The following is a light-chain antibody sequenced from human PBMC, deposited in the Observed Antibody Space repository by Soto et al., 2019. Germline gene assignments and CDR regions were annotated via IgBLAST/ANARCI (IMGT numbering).Light chain of an antibody. Sequence: QSVLAQPASVSGSPGQSITISCTGSSSDVGSYNLVSWYQQHPGKAPKLMIYEDSQRPSGVSNRFSGSKSGNTASLTISGLQAEDEADYYCCSYAGSSIFVLFGGGTKLTVL. V-gene: IGLV2-23*02. J-gene: IGLJ2*01. CDR2: EDS. CDR1: SSDVGSYNL. CDR3: CSYAGSSIFVL.